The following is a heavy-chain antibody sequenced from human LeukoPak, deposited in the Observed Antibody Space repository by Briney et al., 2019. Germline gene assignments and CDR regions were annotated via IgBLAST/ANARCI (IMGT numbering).Heavy chain of an antibody. CDR2: ISSSGSTI. Sequence: PGGSLRLSCAASGFTFSDYYMSWIRQAPGKGLEWVSYISSSGSTIYYADSVKGRFTISRDNAKNSLYLQMNSLRAEDTAVYYCARGGRAGDTMVRGPRTHGMDVWGQGTTVTVSS. V-gene: IGHV3-11*01. CDR3: ARGGRAGDTMVRGPRTHGMDV. D-gene: IGHD3-10*01. J-gene: IGHJ6*02. CDR1: GFTFSDYY.